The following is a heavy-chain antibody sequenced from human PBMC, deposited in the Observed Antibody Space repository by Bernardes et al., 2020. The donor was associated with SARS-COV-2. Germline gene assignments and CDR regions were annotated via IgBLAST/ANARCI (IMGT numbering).Heavy chain of an antibody. Sequence: TLSLTCTVSGGSISSYYWSWIRQPPGKGLEWIGYIYYSGSTNYNPSLKSRVTISVDTSKNQFSLKLSSVTAADTAVYYCARSQYSYGSEYYFDYWGQGTLVTVSS. J-gene: IGHJ4*02. CDR2: IYYSGST. D-gene: IGHD5-18*01. V-gene: IGHV4-59*08. CDR3: ARSQYSYGSEYYFDY. CDR1: GGSISSYY.